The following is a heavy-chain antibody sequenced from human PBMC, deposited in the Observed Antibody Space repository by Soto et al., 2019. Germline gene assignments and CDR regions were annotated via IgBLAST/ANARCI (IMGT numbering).Heavy chain of an antibody. CDR2: ISAYNGNT. V-gene: IGHV1-18*04. CDR1: GYTFTSCG. D-gene: IGHD3-10*01. Sequence: ASVKVSCKAAGYTFTSCGISWVRQAPGQGLEWMGWISAYNGNTNYAQKLQGRVTMTTDTSTSTAYMELRSLRSDDTAVYSCARTSWFGEYYHGMDVWGQGTTVTVSS. J-gene: IGHJ6*02. CDR3: ARTSWFGEYYHGMDV.